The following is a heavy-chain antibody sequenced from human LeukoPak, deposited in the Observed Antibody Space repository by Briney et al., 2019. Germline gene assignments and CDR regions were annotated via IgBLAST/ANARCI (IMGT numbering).Heavy chain of an antibody. CDR2: ITSSGGRP. CDR1: GFPFSTYA. CDR3: AKSGLVVAGDYYYLDV. D-gene: IGHD6-19*01. Sequence: GGSLRLSCAASGFPFSTYAMTWVRQAPGKGLEWVSAITSSGGRPYYADSVKGRFTISRDDSKNTLYLQMNSLRAEDTAVYYCAKSGLVVAGDYYYLDVWGKGTTVTVSS. V-gene: IGHV3-23*01. J-gene: IGHJ6*03.